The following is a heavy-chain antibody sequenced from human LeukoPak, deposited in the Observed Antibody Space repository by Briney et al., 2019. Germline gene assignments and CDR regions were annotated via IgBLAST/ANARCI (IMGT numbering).Heavy chain of an antibody. J-gene: IGHJ5*02. Sequence: SETLSLTCTVSGGSISSYYWNWIRQPPGRGLDWIGYIYHSGSTNYNPSLKSRVTISVDTSKKQFSLKPSSVTAADTAVYYCARGESSGSNWFDPWGQGTLVTVSS. V-gene: IGHV4-59*01. CDR2: IYHSGST. CDR3: ARGESSGSNWFDP. CDR1: GGSISSYY. D-gene: IGHD3-22*01.